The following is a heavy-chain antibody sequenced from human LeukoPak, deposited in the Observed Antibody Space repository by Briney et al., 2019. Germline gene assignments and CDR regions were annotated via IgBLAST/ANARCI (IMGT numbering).Heavy chain of an antibody. J-gene: IGHJ4*02. CDR3: ARRSGEQWLVRRGAPLNY. CDR1: GYTFTSYY. D-gene: IGHD6-19*01. CDR2: INPSGGST. V-gene: IGHV1-46*01. Sequence: ASVKVSCKASGYTFTSYYMHWVRQAPGQGLEWMGIINPSGGSTSYAQKFQGRVTMTRDTSTSTVYMELSSLRSEDTAVYYCARRSGEQWLVRRGAPLNYWGQGTLVTVSS.